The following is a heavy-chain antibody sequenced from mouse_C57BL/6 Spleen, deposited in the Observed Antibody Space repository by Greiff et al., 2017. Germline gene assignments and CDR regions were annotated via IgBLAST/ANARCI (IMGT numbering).Heavy chain of an antibody. CDR3: ARSYYGLYAMDY. CDR2: ISSGSSTI. V-gene: IGHV5-17*01. Sequence: EVMLVESGGGLVKPGGSLKLSCAASGFTFSDYGMHWVRQAPEKGLEWVAYISSGSSTIYYAEKVKGRFTISRDNAKNTLFLQMTSLRSEDTAMYYCARSYYGLYAMDYWGQGTSVTVSS. D-gene: IGHD2-1*01. J-gene: IGHJ4*01. CDR1: GFTFSDYG.